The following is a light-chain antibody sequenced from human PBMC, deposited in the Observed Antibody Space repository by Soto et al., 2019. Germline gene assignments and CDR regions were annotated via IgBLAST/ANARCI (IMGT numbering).Light chain of an antibody. V-gene: IGLV1-40*01. CDR2: GNS. J-gene: IGLJ2*01. Sequence: QAVVTQPPSVSGAPGQRVTISCTGSSSNIGAGYDVHWYQQLPGTAPKLLIYGNSNRPSGVPDRFSGSKSGTSASLAITGLQAEDEADYYCQSYDSSLSGSVVFDGGTKVTVL. CDR3: QSYDSSLSGSVV. CDR1: SSNIGAGYD.